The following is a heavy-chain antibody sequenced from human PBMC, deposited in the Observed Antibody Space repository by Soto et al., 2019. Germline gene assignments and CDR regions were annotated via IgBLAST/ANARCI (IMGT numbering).Heavy chain of an antibody. V-gene: IGHV4-59*11. J-gene: IGHJ4*02. CDR2: IYYTGST. CDR1: GGSINNHY. CDR3: ARSNWYSEY. Sequence: QVQLQESGPGLVKPSETLSLTCTVSGGSINNHYWSWIRQPPGKRLEWIGYIYYTGSTNYNPSLKSRVTISVDTSKNQFSLNLTSLTAADTAIYYCARSNWYSEYWGQGTLVTVSS. D-gene: IGHD7-27*01.